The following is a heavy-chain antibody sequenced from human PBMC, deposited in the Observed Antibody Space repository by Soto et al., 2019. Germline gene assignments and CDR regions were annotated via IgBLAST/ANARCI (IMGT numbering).Heavy chain of an antibody. Sequence: GGSLRLSCVASGFTFSSYSITWVRQAPGKGLEWVSSISSSGTYIYYADPVKGRFTMSRDNAKNSLYLQMNGLRDEDTAVYYCAKITYGNWFDPWGQGTLVTVSS. J-gene: IGHJ5*02. CDR1: GFTFSSYS. CDR2: ISSSGTYI. CDR3: AKITYGNWFDP. D-gene: IGHD4-17*01. V-gene: IGHV3-21*01.